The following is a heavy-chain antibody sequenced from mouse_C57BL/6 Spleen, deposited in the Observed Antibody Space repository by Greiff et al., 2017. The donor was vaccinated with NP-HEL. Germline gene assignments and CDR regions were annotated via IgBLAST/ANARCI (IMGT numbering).Heavy chain of an antibody. V-gene: IGHV1-80*01. CDR1: GYAFSSYW. J-gene: IGHJ2*01. CDR3: ARCLSYGNYFDY. D-gene: IGHD2-1*01. CDR2: IYPGDGDT. Sequence: VQLQQSGAELVKPGASVKISCKASGYAFSSYWMNWVKQRPGKGLEWIGQIYPGDGDTNYNGKFKGKATLTADKSSSTAYMQLSSLTSEDSAVYFCARCLSYGNYFDYWGQGTTLTVSS.